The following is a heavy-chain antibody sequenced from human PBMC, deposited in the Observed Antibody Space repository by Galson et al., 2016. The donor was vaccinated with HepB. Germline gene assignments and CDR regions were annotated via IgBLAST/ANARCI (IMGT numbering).Heavy chain of an antibody. J-gene: IGHJ1*01. D-gene: IGHD2-15*01. Sequence: SLRLSCAASGFPFNTYAMTWVRQAPGKGLEWVSGVSGHAGSTYYADSAKGRFAISRDNFKNTLYLQMNILRADDTAVYYCAKANIIMVTLGVFLDTWGQGTLVTVSS. V-gene: IGHV3-23*01. CDR1: GFPFNTYA. CDR3: AKANIIMVTLGVFLDT. CDR2: VSGHAGST.